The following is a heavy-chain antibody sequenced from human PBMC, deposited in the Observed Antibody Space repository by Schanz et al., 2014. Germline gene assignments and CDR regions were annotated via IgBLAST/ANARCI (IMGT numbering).Heavy chain of an antibody. CDR1: GFSFSIFA. V-gene: IGHV3-23*01. J-gene: IGHJ6*03. CDR2: ISGSGGDT. D-gene: IGHD2-21*02. CDR3: ARPSDSSWYMDV. Sequence: EVQLLESGGGLVQPGGSLRLSCAASGFSFSIFAMTWVRQAPGQGLEWVSTISGSGGDTYPADSVKGRFTISRDSSSNTLYLQVNSLRPEDTAVYYCARPSDSSWYMDVWGRGTTVTVSS.